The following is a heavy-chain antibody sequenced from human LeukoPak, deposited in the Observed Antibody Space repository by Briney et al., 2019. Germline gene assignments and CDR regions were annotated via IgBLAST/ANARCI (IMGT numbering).Heavy chain of an antibody. J-gene: IGHJ6*02. V-gene: IGHV1-46*01. Sequence: ASVKVSCKASGYIFTSNYIHWVRQAPGQGLEWMGMIYPRDGSTSYAQRFQDRVTVTRDTSTSTVHMELSGLRSEDTAVYYCASTIAAAPYYGMDVWGQGTTVTVSS. D-gene: IGHD6-13*01. CDR2: IYPRDGST. CDR3: ASTIAAAPYYGMDV. CDR1: GYIFTSNY.